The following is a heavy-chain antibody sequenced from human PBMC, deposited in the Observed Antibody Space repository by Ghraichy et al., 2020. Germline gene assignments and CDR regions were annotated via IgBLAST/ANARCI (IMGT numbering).Heavy chain of an antibody. J-gene: IGHJ4*02. CDR1: GFTISGYW. CDR3: TRDVQGPLKYFFEY. V-gene: IGHV3-7*03. CDR2: MKQDGSQI. Sequence: GGSLRLSCTASGFTISGYWMSWVRQAPGQGLEWVANMKQDGSQIYYLGSVKGRFTISRDNAENSLYLQMNSLRAEDTAVYFCTRDVQGPLKYFFEYWGQGILVTVSS.